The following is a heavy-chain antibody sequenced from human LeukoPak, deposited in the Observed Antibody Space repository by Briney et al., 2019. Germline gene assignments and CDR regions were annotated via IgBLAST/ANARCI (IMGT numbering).Heavy chain of an antibody. CDR2: ISSRSSNT. CDR3: ARGKRVGPTTDYYYGMDV. Sequence: GGSLRLSCAASGFIFSNYEMNWVRQAPGKGLEWVSYISSRSSNTNYADSVKGRFTISRDNGKNSLYLQMNSLGAEDTAVYYCARGKRVGPTTDYYYGMDVWGQGTTVTVSS. V-gene: IGHV3-48*03. J-gene: IGHJ6*02. CDR1: GFIFSNYE. D-gene: IGHD1-26*01.